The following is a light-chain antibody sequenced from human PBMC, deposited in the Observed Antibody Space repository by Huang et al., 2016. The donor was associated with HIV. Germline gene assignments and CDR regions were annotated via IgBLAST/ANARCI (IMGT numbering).Light chain of an antibody. CDR3: QQSFTTPYT. CDR2: SAS. Sequence: DIQMTQSPSSLSASVGGKITVTCRASQYIRTYLNWYQRRPGRAPNLLIYSASNLQSGVPTRFNASGSGTHFNLTITGLRPEDFATYYCQQSFTTPYTFGQGTKLDLK. J-gene: IGKJ2*01. CDR1: QYIRTY. V-gene: IGKV1-39*01.